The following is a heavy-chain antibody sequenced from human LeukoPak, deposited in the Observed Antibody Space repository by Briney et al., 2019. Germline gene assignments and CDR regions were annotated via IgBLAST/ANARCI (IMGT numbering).Heavy chain of an antibody. V-gene: IGHV4-4*07. CDR1: GGSISSYY. CDR2: IYTSGST. J-gene: IGHJ4*02. D-gene: IGHD3-22*01. Sequence: PSETLSLTCTVSGGSISSYYWSWIRQPAGKGLEWIGRIYTSGSTNYNPSLKSRVTMSVDTSKNQFSLKLSSVTAADTAVYYCAIRQTNYYDSSGKNDYWGQGTLVTVSS. CDR3: AIRQTNYYDSSGKNDY.